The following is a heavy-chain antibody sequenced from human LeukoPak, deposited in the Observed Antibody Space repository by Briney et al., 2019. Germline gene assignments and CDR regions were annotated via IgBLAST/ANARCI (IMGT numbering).Heavy chain of an antibody. CDR1: GFSFGNYA. J-gene: IGHJ5*01. Sequence: GGSLRLSCVASGFSFGNYAMSWVRQAPGKGLQWVPQISGTGGATWYAGFARDRFTISRDNSKKTLYLQMSGLRVEDTAMYYCVKDPRDTYGTNWFVSWGQGTLLIVSS. D-gene: IGHD2-21*01. V-gene: IGHV3-23*01. CDR2: ISGTGGAT. CDR3: VKDPRDTYGTNWFVS.